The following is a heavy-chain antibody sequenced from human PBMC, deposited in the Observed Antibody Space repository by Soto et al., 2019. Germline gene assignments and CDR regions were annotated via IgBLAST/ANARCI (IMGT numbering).Heavy chain of an antibody. CDR3: ARGRMSDIVVVPAANWFDP. D-gene: IGHD2-2*01. CDR2: INHSGST. J-gene: IGHJ5*02. CDR1: GGSFSGYY. V-gene: IGHV4-34*01. Sequence: SETLSLTCAVYGGSFSGYYWSWIRQPPGKGLEWIGEINHSGSTNYNPSLKSRVTISVDTSKNRFSLKLSSVTAADTAVYYCARGRMSDIVVVPAANWFDPWGQGTLVTVSS.